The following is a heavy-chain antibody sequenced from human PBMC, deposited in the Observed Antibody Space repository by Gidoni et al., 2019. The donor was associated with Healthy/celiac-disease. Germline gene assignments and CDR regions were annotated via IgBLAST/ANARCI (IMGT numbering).Heavy chain of an antibody. Sequence: EVQLVESGGGLVQPGGSLRLSCAASGFTFSSYEMNWVRQAPGKGLEWVSYISSSGSTIYYADSVKGRFTISRDNAKNSLYLQMNSLRAEDTAVYYCAREGYSYGSQFDYWGQGTLVTVSS. CDR2: ISSSGSTI. CDR1: GFTFSSYE. V-gene: IGHV3-48*03. CDR3: AREGYSYGSQFDY. J-gene: IGHJ4*02. D-gene: IGHD5-18*01.